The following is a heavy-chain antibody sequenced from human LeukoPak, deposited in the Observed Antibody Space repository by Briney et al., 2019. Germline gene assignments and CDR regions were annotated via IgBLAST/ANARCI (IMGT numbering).Heavy chain of an antibody. CDR3: TRTALDCKNGVCYDY. CDR2: ISPYNGNT. J-gene: IGHJ4*02. V-gene: IGHV1-18*01. Sequence: ASVKVSFKTSGYTFTNYGISWVRHAHGQGLEWMGWISPYNGNTIYAQKPHSRVTVTTDTSTSTAYMELRSLRSDDTAVYYCTRTALDCKNGVCYDYWGQGTLVTVSS. CDR1: GYTFTNYG. D-gene: IGHD2-8*01.